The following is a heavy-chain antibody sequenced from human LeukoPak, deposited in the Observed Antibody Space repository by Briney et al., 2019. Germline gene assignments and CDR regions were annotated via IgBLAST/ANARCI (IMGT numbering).Heavy chain of an antibody. CDR2: ISNSGTT. CDR3: ARDVVVTSSPDAFDI. Sequence: SQTLSLTCAVSGDSVISGGYYWTWIRHHPGKGLEWIGYISNSGTTSYNPSLKSRVSISVDTSDNQFSLRLTSDTAADTAVYYCARDVVVTSSPDAFDIWGQGTMVTVSS. CDR1: GDSVISGGYY. J-gene: IGHJ3*02. V-gene: IGHV4-31*11. D-gene: IGHD2-21*02.